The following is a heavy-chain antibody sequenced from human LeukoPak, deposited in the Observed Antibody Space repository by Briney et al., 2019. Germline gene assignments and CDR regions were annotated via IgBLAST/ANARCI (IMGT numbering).Heavy chain of an antibody. J-gene: IGHJ5*02. CDR1: GGSISSSSYY. CDR2: IYYSGST. CDR3: ARGPVTYDFGRNCFDP. V-gene: IGHV4-39*07. D-gene: IGHD3-3*01. Sequence: SETLSLTCTVSGGSISSSSYYWGWIRQPPGKGLEWIGSIYYSGSTYYNPSLKSRVTISVDTSKNQFSLKLSSVTAADTAVYYCARGPVTYDFGRNCFDPWGQGTLVTVSS.